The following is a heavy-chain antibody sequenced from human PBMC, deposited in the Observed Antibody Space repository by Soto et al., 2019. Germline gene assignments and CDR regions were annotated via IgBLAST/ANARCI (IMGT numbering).Heavy chain of an antibody. V-gene: IGHV4-61*01. J-gene: IGHJ6*02. Sequence: LSLTCTVSGGSVSRGSYFWSWIRQPPGKGLEWIGYIYYSGSSKYNPSLKSRVTISVDTSKNQFSLKLSSVTAADTAVYFCARDNDGDYYYYGMDVWGQGTTVTVSS. CDR2: IYYSGSS. CDR3: ARDNDGDYYYYGMDV. D-gene: IGHD1-1*01. CDR1: GGSVSRGSYF.